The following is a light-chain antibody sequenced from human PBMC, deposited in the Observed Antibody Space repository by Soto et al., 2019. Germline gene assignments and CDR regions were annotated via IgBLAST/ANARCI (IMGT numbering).Light chain of an antibody. CDR2: KAS. CDR1: QTISSW. CDR3: QHYNSYSEA. J-gene: IGKJ1*01. V-gene: IGKV1-5*03. Sequence: DIQMTQSPSTLSGSVGDRVTITCRASQTISSWLAWYQQKPGKAPKLLIYKASTFKSGIPSRFSGSGSGTEFTLTISILQPDDFATYYCQHYNSYSEAVGQGTKVELK.